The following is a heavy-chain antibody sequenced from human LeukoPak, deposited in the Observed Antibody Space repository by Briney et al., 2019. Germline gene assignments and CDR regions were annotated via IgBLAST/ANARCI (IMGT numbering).Heavy chain of an antibody. J-gene: IGHJ4*02. CDR3: TTSDCEY. CDR1: GFTFSIHW. Sequence: PGGSLRLSCAASGFTFSIHWMTWVRQAPGKGLEWVATIKPDGNDKYFAGSVKGRFTVSRDNAKTSLYLQMNSLRAEDTAIYYCTTSDCEYWGQGTLVTVSS. CDR2: IKPDGNDK. V-gene: IGHV3-7*03.